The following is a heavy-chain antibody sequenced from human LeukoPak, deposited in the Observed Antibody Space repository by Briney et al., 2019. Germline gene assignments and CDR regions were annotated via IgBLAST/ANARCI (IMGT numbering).Heavy chain of an antibody. CDR3: ARHGEGLLLWYTEESWFDP. V-gene: IGHV4-39*01. CDR1: GFTFSSYA. J-gene: IGHJ5*02. CDR2: IYYSGST. D-gene: IGHD3-10*01. Sequence: GSLRLSCAASGFTFSSYAMSWVRQAPGKGMEWIGSIYYSGSTYYNPSLKSRVTISVDTSKNQFSLKLSSVTAADTAVYYCARHGEGLLLWYTEESWFDPWSQGTLVTVSS.